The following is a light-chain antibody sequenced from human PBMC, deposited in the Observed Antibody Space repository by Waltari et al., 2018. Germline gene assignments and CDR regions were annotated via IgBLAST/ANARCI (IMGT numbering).Light chain of an antibody. CDR2: DVS. V-gene: IGLV2-14*01. Sequence: QSALPHPASVSGSPGPSATIFCAGTSNDVGRYNSVSWYQEHPGQAPRVIIYDVSDRPSGVSDRFSGSKSGNTASLTISGLQAEDEADYYCSSQSSNDVVLFGGGTKLTVL. J-gene: IGLJ2*01. CDR1: SNDVGRYNS. CDR3: SSQSSNDVVL.